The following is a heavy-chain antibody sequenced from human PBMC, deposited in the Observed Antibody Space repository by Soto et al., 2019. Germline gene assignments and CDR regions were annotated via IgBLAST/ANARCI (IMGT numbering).Heavy chain of an antibody. V-gene: IGHV3-23*01. Sequence: GGSLRLSCAASGFTFGSCAMTWVRQAPGRGLQWVSAISDSGGSTYYADSVRGRFTISRDNSKNTLYLQLNSLGAEDTAVYYCAKDKPAAGSQWLVPIWGRGTLVTVSS. CDR2: ISDSGGST. J-gene: IGHJ4*02. D-gene: IGHD6-19*01. CDR3: AKDKPAAGSQWLVPI. CDR1: GFTFGSCA.